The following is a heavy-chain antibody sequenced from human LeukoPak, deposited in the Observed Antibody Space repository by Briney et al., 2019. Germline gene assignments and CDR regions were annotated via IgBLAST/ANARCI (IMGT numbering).Heavy chain of an antibody. D-gene: IGHD3-9*01. CDR2: ISGSGGST. CDR3: AKGDILTGYSPTEFDP. Sequence: GGSLRLSCAASGFTFSSYAMSWVRQAPGKGLEWVSAISGSGGSTYYADSVKGRFTISRDNSKNTLYLQMNSLRGEDTAVYYCAKGDILTGYSPTEFDPWGQGTLVTVSS. V-gene: IGHV3-23*01. CDR1: GFTFSSYA. J-gene: IGHJ5*02.